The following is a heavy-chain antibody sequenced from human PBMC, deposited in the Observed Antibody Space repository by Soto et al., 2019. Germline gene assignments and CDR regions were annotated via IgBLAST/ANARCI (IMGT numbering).Heavy chain of an antibody. CDR2: FDPEDGET. D-gene: IGHD4-17*01. Sequence: ASVKVSCKVSGYTLTELSMHWVRQAPGTGLEWMGGFDPEDGETIYAQKFQGRVTMTEDTSTDTAYMELSSLRSEDTAVYYCATDLARTTVTAYWGQGTLVTVSS. CDR1: GYTLTELS. CDR3: ATDLARTTVTAY. V-gene: IGHV1-24*01. J-gene: IGHJ4*02.